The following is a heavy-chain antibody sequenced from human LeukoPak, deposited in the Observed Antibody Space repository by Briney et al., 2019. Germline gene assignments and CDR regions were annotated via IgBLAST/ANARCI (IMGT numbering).Heavy chain of an antibody. D-gene: IGHD4/OR15-4a*01. V-gene: IGHV3-7*01. CDR2: INLEGSQK. Sequence: PGGSLRLSCAASGFTFSSYWMHWVRQAPGKGLVWVANINLEGSQKYYVDSLKGRFTISRDNANNLLYLQMNSLRAEDTAVYYCARDVDYANPRHDYWGQGTLVTVSS. J-gene: IGHJ4*02. CDR1: GFTFSSYW. CDR3: ARDVDYANPRHDY.